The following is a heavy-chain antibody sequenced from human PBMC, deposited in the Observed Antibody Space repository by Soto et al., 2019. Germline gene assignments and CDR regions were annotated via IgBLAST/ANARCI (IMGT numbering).Heavy chain of an antibody. CDR3: AMMVRGVHYFDY. V-gene: IGHV4-39*01. CDR2: IYDSAST. Sequence: PSETLSLTCTVSGGSISSSSYYWGWIRQPPGKGLEWIGSIYDSASTYYNPSLKSRVTISVDTSKNQFSLKLRFVTAADTAVYYCAMMVRGVHYFDYWGQGTLVTVSS. CDR1: GGSISSSSYY. J-gene: IGHJ4*02. D-gene: IGHD3-10*01.